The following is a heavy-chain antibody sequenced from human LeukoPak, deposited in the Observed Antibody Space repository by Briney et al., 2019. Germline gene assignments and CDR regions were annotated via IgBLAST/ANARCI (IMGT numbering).Heavy chain of an antibody. Sequence: GVSLRLSCAASGFPFSTYAMSWVRQAPGKGLEWVSGISGRGGSTFYADSVKGRVTISGDNSKNTLYLQMNSLRAEDTAVYYCARDGYGLDTPLVSTIFDCWGQGSLVTVSS. V-gene: IGHV3-23*01. D-gene: IGHD5-18*01. CDR3: ARDGYGLDTPLVSTIFDC. CDR1: GFPFSTYA. J-gene: IGHJ4*02. CDR2: ISGRGGST.